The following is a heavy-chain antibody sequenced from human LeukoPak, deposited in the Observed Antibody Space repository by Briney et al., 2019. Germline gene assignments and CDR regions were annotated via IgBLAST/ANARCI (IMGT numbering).Heavy chain of an antibody. D-gene: IGHD4-17*01. CDR3: ARESYGDKSDY. CDR2: IYYSGST. Sequence: SETLSLTCTVSGGSISSSSYYWGWIRQPPGKGLEWIGSIYYSGSTYYNPSLKSRVTISVDTSKNQFSLKLSSVTAADTAVYYCARESYGDKSDYWGQGTLVTVSS. CDR1: GGSISSSSYY. V-gene: IGHV4-39*02. J-gene: IGHJ4*02.